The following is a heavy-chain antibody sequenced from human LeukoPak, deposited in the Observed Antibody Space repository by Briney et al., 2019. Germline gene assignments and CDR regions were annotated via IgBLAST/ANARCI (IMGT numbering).Heavy chain of an antibody. Sequence: GGSLRLSCAASGFTFSSDAMSWVRQAPGKGLEWVSAISGSGGSTYYADSVKGRLTISRDNSKNTLYLQMNSLRAEDTAVYYCAKDRYDYVWGSYRYSFDYWGQGTLVTVSS. CDR3: AKDRYDYVWGSYRYSFDY. CDR1: GFTFSSDA. D-gene: IGHD3-16*02. CDR2: ISGSGGST. V-gene: IGHV3-23*01. J-gene: IGHJ4*02.